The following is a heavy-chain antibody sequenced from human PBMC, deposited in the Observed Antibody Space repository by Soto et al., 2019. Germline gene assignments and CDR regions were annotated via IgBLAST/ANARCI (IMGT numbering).Heavy chain of an antibody. D-gene: IGHD2-2*01. J-gene: IGHJ5*02. Sequence: QITLKESGPTLVKPTQTLTLTCTFSGFSLSTSGVGVGWIRQPPGKALEWLALIYWDDDKRYSPSLKSRLTIPTATYKNQVVLKRTNRDPVDTATYSCARTTAGLVPAAMAGQYHWFDPWGQGTLVTVSS. CDR2: IYWDDDK. CDR1: GFSLSTSGVG. V-gene: IGHV2-5*02. CDR3: ARTTAGLVPAAMAGQYHWFDP.